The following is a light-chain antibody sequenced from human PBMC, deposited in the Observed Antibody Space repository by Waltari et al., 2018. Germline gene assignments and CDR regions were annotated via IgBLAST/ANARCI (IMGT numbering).Light chain of an antibody. J-gene: IGKJ4*01. Sequence: DIVMTQSPDSLAVSLGERATIHCKSSQRVLYSSNNKNYLAWYQQKPGQPPKLLIYWASIRESGVPDRLSGSGSGTDFTLTISSLQAEDVAVYYCQQYYSTPLTFGGGTKVEIK. CDR2: WAS. CDR1: QRVLYSSNNKNY. V-gene: IGKV4-1*01. CDR3: QQYYSTPLT.